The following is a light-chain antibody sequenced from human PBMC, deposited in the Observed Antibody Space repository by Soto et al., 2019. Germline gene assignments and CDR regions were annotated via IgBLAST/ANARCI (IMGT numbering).Light chain of an antibody. V-gene: IGLV2-8*01. J-gene: IGLJ2*01. Sequence: QSALTQPPSASGSPGQSVTISCTGNSSDVGGYNYVSWYQQHPGKAPKLMIYEVNKRPSGVPDRFSGSKSGNTASLTVSGLQADDEADYYCNSYGGSNNYVVFGGGTKLTVL. CDR1: SSDVGGYNY. CDR3: NSYGGSNNYVV. CDR2: EVN.